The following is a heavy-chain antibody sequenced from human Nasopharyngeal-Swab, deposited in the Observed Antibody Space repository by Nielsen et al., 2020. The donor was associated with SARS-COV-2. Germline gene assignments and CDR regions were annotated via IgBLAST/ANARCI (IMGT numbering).Heavy chain of an antibody. CDR3: ARARGAYGDYYYYYYTDV. CDR2: TYYRSKWYN. CDR1: GDRVSSSSAA. J-gene: IGHJ6*03. V-gene: IGHV6-1*01. Sequence: SQTPSLTCAISGDRVSSSSAAWNWIRQSPSRGIEWLGRTYYRSKWYNDYAVSVKSRITINPDTSKNQFSLHLNSVTPEDTAVYYCARARGAYGDYYYYYYTDVWGKGTTVTVSS. D-gene: IGHD4-17*01.